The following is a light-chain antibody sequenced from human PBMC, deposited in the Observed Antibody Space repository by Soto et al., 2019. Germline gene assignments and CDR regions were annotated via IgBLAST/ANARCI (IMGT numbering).Light chain of an antibody. CDR3: SSFTNSGTVV. CDR2: EVN. V-gene: IGLV2-14*01. J-gene: IGLJ2*01. CDR1: SSDVGGHNY. Sequence: QSALTQPASVSGSPGQSITISCTGTSSDVGGHNYVSWYQQHPGKAPKNMIYEVNNGPSGVSDRFSGSKSGNTASLTISGLQVEDEAYYYCSSFTNSGTVVFGGGTKLTVL.